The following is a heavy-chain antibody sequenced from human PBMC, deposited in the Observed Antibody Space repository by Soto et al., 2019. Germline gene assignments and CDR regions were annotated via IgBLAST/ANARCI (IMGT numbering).Heavy chain of an antibody. Sequence: GGSLRLSCAASGFTFSSYGMHWVRQAPGKGLEWVAVIWYDGSNKYYADSVKGRFTISRDNSKNTLYLQMNSLRAEDTAVYYCARDSRAIAIQWFDPWGQGTLVTVSS. J-gene: IGHJ5*02. CDR1: GFTFSSYG. CDR2: IWYDGSNK. D-gene: IGHD6-13*01. CDR3: ARDSRAIAIQWFDP. V-gene: IGHV3-33*01.